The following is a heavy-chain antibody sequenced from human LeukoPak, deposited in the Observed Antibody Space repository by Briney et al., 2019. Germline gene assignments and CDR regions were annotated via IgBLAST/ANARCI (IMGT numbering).Heavy chain of an antibody. J-gene: IGHJ4*02. Sequence: GGSLRLSCAASGFTFSSYWMSWVRQAPGKGQEWVANIKQDGSEKYYVDSVKGRFTISRDNAKNSLYLQMNSLRAEDTAVYYCARGYDYVWGSYRYIPYYFDYWGQGTLVTVSS. CDR2: IKQDGSEK. CDR3: ARGYDYVWGSYRYIPYYFDY. D-gene: IGHD3-16*02. CDR1: GFTFSSYW. V-gene: IGHV3-7*01.